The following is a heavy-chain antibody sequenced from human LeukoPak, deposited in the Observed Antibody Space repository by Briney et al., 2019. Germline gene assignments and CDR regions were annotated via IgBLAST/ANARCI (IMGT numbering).Heavy chain of an antibody. D-gene: IGHD1-1*01. CDR1: GYTFTSNW. CDR3: VRQPRVHTPDF. J-gene: IGHJ4*02. CDR2: IYPGDSDT. Sequence: GESLKISCKGSGYTFTSNWIAWVRQMPGKGLEWMGIIYPGDSDTRYGPSFQGQVTISVDKSISTAYLQWSSLKASDSAMYYCVRQPRVHTPDFWGQGTLVTVSS. V-gene: IGHV5-51*01.